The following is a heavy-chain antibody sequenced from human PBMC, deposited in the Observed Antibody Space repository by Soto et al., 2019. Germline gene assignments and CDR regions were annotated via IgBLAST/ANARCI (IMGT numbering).Heavy chain of an antibody. J-gene: IGHJ5*02. CDR3: ARSYPELRYQLLPLGWFDP. CDR2: IYYSGST. V-gene: IGHV4-31*03. D-gene: IGHD2-2*01. Sequence: QVQLQESGPGLVKPSQTLSLTCTVSGGSISSGGYYWSWIRQHPGKGLEWIGYIYYSGSTYYNPSLKSRVTISVDTSKNQFSLKLSSVTAADTAVYYCARSYPELRYQLLPLGWFDPWGQGTLVTVSS. CDR1: GGSISSGGYY.